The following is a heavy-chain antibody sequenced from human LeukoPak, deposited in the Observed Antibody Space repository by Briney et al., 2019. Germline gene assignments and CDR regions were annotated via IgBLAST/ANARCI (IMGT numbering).Heavy chain of an antibody. CDR3: AKNRASYDFWSGYLNWFDP. J-gene: IGHJ5*02. V-gene: IGHV3-23*01. CDR1: GFSLSNSA. Sequence: PGGSLRLSCAASGFSLSNSAINWVRQAPGKGLEWVSAICGSGGSTYYADSVKGRFTISRDNSKNTLYLQMNSLRAEDTAVYYCAKNRASYDFWSGYLNWFDPWGQGTLVTVSS. CDR2: ICGSGGST. D-gene: IGHD3-3*01.